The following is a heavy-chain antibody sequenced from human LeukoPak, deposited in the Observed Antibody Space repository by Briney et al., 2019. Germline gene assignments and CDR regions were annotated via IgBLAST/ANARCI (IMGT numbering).Heavy chain of an antibody. Sequence: SETLSLTCTVSGGSISSGGYYWSWIRQHPGKGLEWIGYIYYSGSTYYNPSLKSRVTISVDTSKNQFSLKLSSVTAADTAVYYCARERYCSGGGCYYFDYRGQGTLVTVSS. CDR1: GGSISSGGYY. V-gene: IGHV4-31*03. J-gene: IGHJ4*02. D-gene: IGHD2-15*01. CDR2: IYYSGST. CDR3: ARERYCSGGGCYYFDY.